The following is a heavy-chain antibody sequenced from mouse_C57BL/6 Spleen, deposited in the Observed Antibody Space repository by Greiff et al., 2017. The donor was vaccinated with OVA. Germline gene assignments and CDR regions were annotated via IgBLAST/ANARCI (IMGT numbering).Heavy chain of an antibody. Sequence: QVQLQQSGAELAKPGASVKLSCKASGYTFTSYWMHWVKQRPGQGLEWIGYINPSSGYTKYNQKFKDKATLTADKSSSTAYMQLSSLTYEDSAVYYCARSLYGNYEYFDVWGTGTTVTVSS. CDR2: INPSSGYT. V-gene: IGHV1-7*01. CDR3: ARSLYGNYEYFDV. CDR1: GYTFTSYW. D-gene: IGHD2-1*01. J-gene: IGHJ1*03.